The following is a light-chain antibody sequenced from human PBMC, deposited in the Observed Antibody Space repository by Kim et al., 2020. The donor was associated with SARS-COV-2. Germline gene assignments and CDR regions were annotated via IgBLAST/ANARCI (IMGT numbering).Light chain of an antibody. Sequence: ASVKLTCTLSSGHSTNAIAWHQQQPERGPRYLMKLNSDGSHTRGDGIPDRFSGSSSGAERYLTISSLQSEDEAAYYCQTWGPGIHVFGGGTQLTVL. CDR3: QTWGPGIHV. CDR2: LNSDGSH. CDR1: SGHSTNA. V-gene: IGLV4-69*01. J-gene: IGLJ3*02.